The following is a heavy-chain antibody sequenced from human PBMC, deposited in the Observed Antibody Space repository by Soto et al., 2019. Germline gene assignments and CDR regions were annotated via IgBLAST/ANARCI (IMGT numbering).Heavy chain of an antibody. Sequence: QVQLVESGGGVVQPGRSLRLSCAASGFTFSSYGMHWVRQAPGKGLEWVAVISCDGSTKYYADSVKGRFTISRDNSKNTLYLQMNSLRPEETAVYYCAKDKDLSAYDFWSGYPNYYYYGMDVWGQGTTVTVSS. J-gene: IGHJ6*02. CDR3: AKDKDLSAYDFWSGYPNYYYYGMDV. D-gene: IGHD3-3*01. V-gene: IGHV3-30*18. CDR2: ISCDGSTK. CDR1: GFTFSSYG.